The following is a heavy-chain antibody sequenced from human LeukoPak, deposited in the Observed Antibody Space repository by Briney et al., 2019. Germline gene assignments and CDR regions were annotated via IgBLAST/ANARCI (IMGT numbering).Heavy chain of an antibody. D-gene: IGHD3-9*01. CDR2: SGVDNANI. J-gene: IGHJ4*02. CDR3: ARGAPKSRKERYFDWLLSDPFDY. V-gene: IGHV1-18*04. Sequence: ALLKLSCKASGYTLTRYSMVLVRQAPGPGLEGMGWSGVDNANIMGAQKLQGRVTMPTDTSTSTAYMELRSLRSDDTAVYYCARGAPKSRKERYFDWLLSDPFDYWGQGTLVTVSS. CDR1: GYTLTRYS.